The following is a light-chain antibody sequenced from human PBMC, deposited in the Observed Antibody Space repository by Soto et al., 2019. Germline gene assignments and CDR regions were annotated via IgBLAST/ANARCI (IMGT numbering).Light chain of an antibody. Sequence: VLTQSPGTLSLYPGERATLSCRASQSLTNSFMAWYQQKPGQAPRLLIYDTSSRASGIPDRFSGSGSGTDFTLTISRLETEDFAVFYCQQSGTSEIIFGQGTRLEIK. CDR3: QQSGTSEII. CDR1: QSLTNSF. V-gene: IGKV3-20*01. J-gene: IGKJ5*01. CDR2: DTS.